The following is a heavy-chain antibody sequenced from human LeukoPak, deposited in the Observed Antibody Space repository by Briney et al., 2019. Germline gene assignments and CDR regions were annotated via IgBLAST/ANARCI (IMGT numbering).Heavy chain of an antibody. CDR3: ARAMSTFGGVRNYFDS. V-gene: IGHV3-48*04. J-gene: IGHJ4*02. D-gene: IGHD3-16*01. CDR1: GFTFSGHN. Sequence: GGSLRLSCAASGFTFSGHNMNWVRQAPGKGLEWISFVSISSGTIYYADSVNGRFRISRDNAKSSLDLEMNSLRAEDTAVYYYARAMSTFGGVRNYFDSWGQGTLVTVSS. CDR2: VSISSGTI.